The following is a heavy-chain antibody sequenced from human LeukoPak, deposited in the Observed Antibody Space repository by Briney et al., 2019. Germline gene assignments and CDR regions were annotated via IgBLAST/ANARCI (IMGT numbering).Heavy chain of an antibody. CDR2: IYYTGST. D-gene: IGHD5-12*01. J-gene: IGHJ4*02. Sequence: SETLSLTCSVSGGSINSDSSSSYFWAWMRQPPGRGIEWIGSIYYTGSTYYNPSLKSRVTMFVDTSNNQFSLKLSSVTAADTAVYYCVRSFNIGYGIGFDYWGQGALVTVSS. V-gene: IGHV4-39*07. CDR1: GGSINSDSSSSYF. CDR3: VRSFNIGYGIGFDY.